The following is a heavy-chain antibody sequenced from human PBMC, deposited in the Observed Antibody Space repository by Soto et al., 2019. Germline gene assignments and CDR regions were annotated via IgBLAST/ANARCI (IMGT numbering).Heavy chain of an antibody. J-gene: IGHJ4*02. Sequence: QVQLVQSGAEVKKPGASVKVSCKASGYTFTSYDINWVRQATGQGLEWMGWMNPNSGNTGYAQKFKGRVTMTRNTSISTAYMELSSLRSEDTAVYYCARWGYYDILTGYVSRDYWGQGTLVTVSS. CDR1: GYTFTSYD. D-gene: IGHD3-9*01. CDR2: MNPNSGNT. CDR3: ARWGYYDILTGYVSRDY. V-gene: IGHV1-8*01.